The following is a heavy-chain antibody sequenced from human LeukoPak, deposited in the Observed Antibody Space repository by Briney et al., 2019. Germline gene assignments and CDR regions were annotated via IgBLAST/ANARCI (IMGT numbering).Heavy chain of an antibody. V-gene: IGHV1-2*02. CDR1: RYTFTGYY. Sequence: ASVKVSCKASRYTFTGYYMHWVRQAPGQGLEWMGWINPNSGGTNYAQKFQGRVTMTRDTSISTAYMELSSLRSDDTAVYYCAREGEGIMTTVTTPGWFDPWGQGTLVTVSS. CDR3: AREGEGIMTTVTTPGWFDP. D-gene: IGHD4-17*01. CDR2: INPNSGGT. J-gene: IGHJ5*02.